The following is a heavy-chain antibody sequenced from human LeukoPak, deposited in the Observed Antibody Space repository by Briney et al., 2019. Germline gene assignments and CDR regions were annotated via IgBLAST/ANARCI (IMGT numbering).Heavy chain of an antibody. Sequence: SGPALVKPTQTLTLTCTFSGFSLSTSGMRVSWIRQPPGKALEWLARIDWDDDEFYSTSLKTRLTISKDTSKNQVVLTMTNMDPVDTATYYCARTYSYGYSFDYWGQGTLVTVSS. D-gene: IGHD5-18*01. CDR1: GFSLSTSGMR. CDR2: IDWDDDE. CDR3: ARTYSYGYSFDY. V-gene: IGHV2-70*04. J-gene: IGHJ4*02.